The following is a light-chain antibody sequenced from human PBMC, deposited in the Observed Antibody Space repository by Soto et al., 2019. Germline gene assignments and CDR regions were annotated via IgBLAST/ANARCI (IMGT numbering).Light chain of an antibody. V-gene: IGKV3-20*01. CDR2: GAS. Sequence: EIVLTQSPGTLSLSPGERATLSCRASQSVSSSYLAWYQQKPGQAPRLLSYGASSRATGIPDRFSGSGSGTDFTLTISRLEPEDFAVYYCEQYCSSPLTFGGGSKVEIK. CDR3: EQYCSSPLT. CDR1: QSVSSSY. J-gene: IGKJ4*01.